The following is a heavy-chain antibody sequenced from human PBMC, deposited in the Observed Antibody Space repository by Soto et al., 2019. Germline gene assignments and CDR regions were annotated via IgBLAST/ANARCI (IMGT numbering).Heavy chain of an antibody. CDR2: IDPSDSYT. CDR1: GYSFTSYW. V-gene: IGHV5-10-1*01. D-gene: IGHD6-13*01. CDR3: ARHKASSSWYYYYYGMDV. J-gene: IGHJ6*02. Sequence: GASLKISCNGSGYSFTSYWISWVRQMPGKGLDWMGRIDPSDSYTNYSPSFQGHVTISADKSLRTAYLQWSSLKASDTAMAYCARHKASSSWYYYYYGMDVWGQGTTVTVSS.